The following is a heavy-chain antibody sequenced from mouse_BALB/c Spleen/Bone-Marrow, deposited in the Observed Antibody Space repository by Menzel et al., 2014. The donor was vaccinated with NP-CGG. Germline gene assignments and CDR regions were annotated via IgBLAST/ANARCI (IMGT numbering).Heavy chain of an antibody. Sequence: EVQLQQSGPELVKPGASVKMSCEASGYTFTDYYMDWVKQSPGENFEWIGRVNPYNGGTNYNQKFKDKATLTVDKSSSTAYMELNTLTSEDSAVYYCARWNYYGPTYWGRGTLVTVSA. J-gene: IGHJ3*01. CDR3: ARWNYYGPTY. CDR1: GYTFTDYY. V-gene: IGHV1-19*01. D-gene: IGHD1-1*01. CDR2: VNPYNGGT.